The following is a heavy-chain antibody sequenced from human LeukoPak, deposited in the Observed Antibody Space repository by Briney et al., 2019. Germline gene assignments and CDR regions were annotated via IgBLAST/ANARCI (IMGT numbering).Heavy chain of an antibody. V-gene: IGHV4-34*01. CDR3: ARVTVVVITIDAFDI. Sequence: SETLSLTCTVSGGSISSYYWSWIRQPPGKGLEWIGEINHSGSTNYNPSLKSRVTISVDTSKNQFSLKLSSVTAADTAVYYCARVTVVVITIDAFDIWGQGTMVTVSS. D-gene: IGHD3-22*01. CDR2: INHSGST. CDR1: GGSISSYY. J-gene: IGHJ3*02.